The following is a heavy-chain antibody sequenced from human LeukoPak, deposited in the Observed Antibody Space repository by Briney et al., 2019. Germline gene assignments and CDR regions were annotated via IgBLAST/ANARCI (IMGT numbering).Heavy chain of an antibody. CDR2: FDPEDGET. J-gene: IGHJ4*02. CDR1: GYTLTELS. CDR3: ATSIERYCSGGSCYLDY. Sequence: ASVKVSCKVSGYTLTELSMHWVRQAPGKGLEWMGGFDPEDGETIYAQKFQGRVTMTEDTSTDTAYMELSSLRSEDTAVYYCATSIERYCSGGSCYLDYWGQGTLVTVSS. D-gene: IGHD2-15*01. V-gene: IGHV1-24*01.